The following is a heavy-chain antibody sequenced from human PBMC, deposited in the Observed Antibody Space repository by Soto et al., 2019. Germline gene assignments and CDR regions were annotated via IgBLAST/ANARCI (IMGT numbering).Heavy chain of an antibody. Sequence: DVQLVESGGGLVQPGGSLRLSCTASGFTFSSYEMNWVRQAPGKGLEWISYITTSGTTIYYADSVKGRFTISRDNAKNSLYLQMNSLRAEDTAVYYCARDHLLVGAHVYWGQGTLVTVSS. J-gene: IGHJ4*02. CDR1: GFTFSSYE. V-gene: IGHV3-48*03. CDR3: ARDHLLVGAHVY. D-gene: IGHD1-26*01. CDR2: ITTSGTTI.